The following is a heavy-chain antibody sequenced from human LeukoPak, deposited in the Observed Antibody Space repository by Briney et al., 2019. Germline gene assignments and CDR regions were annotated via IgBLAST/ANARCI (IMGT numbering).Heavy chain of an antibody. D-gene: IGHD3-22*01. Sequence: GASVKVSCKASGYTFTGYDINWVRQATGQGLEWMGWMNPNSGNTGYAQKFQGRVTITRNTSISTAYMELSSLRSEDTAVYYCARVYYYDNSIDYWGQGTPVTVSS. J-gene: IGHJ4*02. V-gene: IGHV1-8*03. CDR1: GYTFTGYD. CDR2: MNPNSGNT. CDR3: ARVYYYDNSIDY.